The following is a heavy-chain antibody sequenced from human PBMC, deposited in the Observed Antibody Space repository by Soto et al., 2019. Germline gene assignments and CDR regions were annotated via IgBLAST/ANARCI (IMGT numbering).Heavy chain of an antibody. CDR1: GDYIHVGGYY. Sequence: KPSETLSLTCSVSGDYIHVGGYYWTWIRQRPGKGLEWMGYIYYTGKTYYNPSLESRLTMSVDRSKNQFSLRLTFVTAADTAVYFCGRDLTSNANCIDPWGQGTLVTVSS. D-gene: IGHD2-2*01. CDR2: IYYTGKT. CDR3: GRDLTSNANCIDP. J-gene: IGHJ5*02. V-gene: IGHV4-30-4*01.